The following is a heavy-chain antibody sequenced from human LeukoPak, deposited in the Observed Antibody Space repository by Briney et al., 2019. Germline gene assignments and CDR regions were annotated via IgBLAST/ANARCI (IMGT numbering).Heavy chain of an antibody. D-gene: IGHD6-13*01. J-gene: IGHJ5*02. CDR3: ASGAAADWFDP. Sequence: GGSLRLSCAASGFTFSDYYMSWIRQAPGKGLEWVSYISSSGSTIYYADSVKGRFTIPRDNAKNSLYLQMNSLRAEDTAVYYCASGAAADWFDPWGQGTLVTVSS. CDR1: GFTFSDYY. CDR2: ISSSGSTI. V-gene: IGHV3-11*01.